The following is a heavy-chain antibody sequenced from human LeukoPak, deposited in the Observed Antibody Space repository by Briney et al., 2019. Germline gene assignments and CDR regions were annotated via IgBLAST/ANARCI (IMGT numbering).Heavy chain of an antibody. V-gene: IGHV3-7*01. Sequence: GGSLRLSCAASGFTFSSYWMSWVRRAPGKGLEWVANMNRDGSEKNYVDSIKGRFTISRDNAANSLYLQMNSLRVEDTAVYYCARDGGIIRFGGQDVWGQGTTVIVS. CDR3: ARDGGIIRFGGQDV. CDR1: GFTFSSYW. D-gene: IGHD3-16*01. CDR2: MNRDGSEK. J-gene: IGHJ6*02.